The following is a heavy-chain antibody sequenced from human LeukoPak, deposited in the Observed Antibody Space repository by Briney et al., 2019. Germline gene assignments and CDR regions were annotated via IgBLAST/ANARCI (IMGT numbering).Heavy chain of an antibody. CDR3: TTDIVATIEWY. V-gene: IGHV3-15*01. Sequence: SGGSLRLSCAASGFTFSNAWMSWVRQAPGKGLEWVGRIKSKTDGGTTDYAAPVKGRFTISRDDSKNTLYLQMNSLKTEDTAVYYCTTDIVATIEWYWGQGTLVTVSS. J-gene: IGHJ4*02. D-gene: IGHD5-12*01. CDR1: GFTFSNAW. CDR2: IKSKTDGGTT.